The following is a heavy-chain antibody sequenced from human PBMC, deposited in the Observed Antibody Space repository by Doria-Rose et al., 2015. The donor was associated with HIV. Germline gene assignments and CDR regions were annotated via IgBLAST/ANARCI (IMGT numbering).Heavy chain of an antibody. V-gene: IGHV3-9*01. CDR3: AKAPIIGPKYYFYMDV. J-gene: IGHJ6*03. Sequence: VQPVQSGGGLVQPGRPLRLSCVGSGFSFESYAMHWVRLAPGKGLEWVAGISWDSGAKGNADSVEGRFTISRDNAKKSVYLEMRSLRPEDTAFYYCAKAPIIGPKYYFYMDVWGKGTSVTVSS. CDR2: ISWDSGAK. D-gene: IGHD3-3*01. CDR1: GFSFESYA.